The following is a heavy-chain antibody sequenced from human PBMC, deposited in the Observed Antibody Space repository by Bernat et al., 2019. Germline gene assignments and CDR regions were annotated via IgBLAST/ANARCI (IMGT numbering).Heavy chain of an antibody. D-gene: IGHD2-15*01. CDR2: INPSGGST. Sequence: QVQLVQSGAEVKKPGASVKVSCKASGYTFTSYYMHWVRQAPGQGLEWMGIINPSGGSTSYAQKFQGRVTMTRDTSTSTVYMELSSLRSEDTAVYYCARGDCSGGSCYSAFDIWGQGTMVTVSS. J-gene: IGHJ3*02. CDR3: ARGDCSGGSCYSAFDI. CDR1: GYTFTSYY. V-gene: IGHV1-46*01.